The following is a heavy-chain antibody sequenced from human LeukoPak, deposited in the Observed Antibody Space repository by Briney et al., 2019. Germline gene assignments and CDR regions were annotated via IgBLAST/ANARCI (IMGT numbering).Heavy chain of an antibody. CDR3: AKDSQAGYSSSWAN. CDR1: GFTFSSYA. J-gene: IGHJ4*02. Sequence: GGSLRLSCAASGFTFSSYAMSWVRQAPGQGLEWVSGISGSGGSTHYADSVKGRFTISRDNSKNTLYLQMNSLRADDTAIYYCAKDSQAGYSSSWANWGQGTLVTVSS. V-gene: IGHV3-23*01. D-gene: IGHD6-13*01. CDR2: ISGSGGST.